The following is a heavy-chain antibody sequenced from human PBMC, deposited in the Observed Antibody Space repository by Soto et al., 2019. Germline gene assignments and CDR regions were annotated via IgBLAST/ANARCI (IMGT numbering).Heavy chain of an antibody. CDR3: ARGSGYYYWDDY. CDR2: INAGNGNT. J-gene: IGHJ4*02. V-gene: IGHV1-3*01. Sequence: ASVKVSCKASGYTFSSYAMHLLRQAPGQRLEWMGWINAGNGNTKYSQKFQGRVTITRDTSASTAYMELSSLRSEDTAVYYCARGSGYYYWDDYWGQGTLVTVSS. D-gene: IGHD3-22*01. CDR1: GYTFSSYA.